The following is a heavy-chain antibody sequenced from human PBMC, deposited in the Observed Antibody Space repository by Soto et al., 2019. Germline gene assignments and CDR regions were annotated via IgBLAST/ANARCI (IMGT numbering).Heavy chain of an antibody. Sequence: EVQLVQSGGEVKEPGESLRISCKASGYNFITHWVSWVRQKPGQGLEWVGRIDPSDSFPKYSPSLQGQVSISVDKSISTVYLQLRSLKASDTAIYYCARHRYMTSWYYFDYWGQGTLITVSS. D-gene: IGHD2-2*01. CDR2: IDPSDSFP. J-gene: IGHJ4*02. CDR1: GYNFITHW. CDR3: ARHRYMTSWYYFDY. V-gene: IGHV5-10-1*03.